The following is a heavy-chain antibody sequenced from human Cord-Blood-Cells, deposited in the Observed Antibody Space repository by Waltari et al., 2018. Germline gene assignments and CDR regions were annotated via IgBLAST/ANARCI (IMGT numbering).Heavy chain of an antibody. J-gene: IGHJ4*02. CDR2: IYYSGST. D-gene: IGHD2-21*02. Sequence: QLQLQESGPGLVRPSETLSLTCTVPGRSISSSSYYLGWIRQPPGKGLEWIGSIYYSGSTYYNPSLKSRVTISVDTSKNQFSLKLSSVTAADTAVYYCARDGGNSDVGYYFDYWGQGTLVTVSS. V-gene: IGHV4-39*02. CDR1: GRSISSSSYY. CDR3: ARDGGNSDVGYYFDY.